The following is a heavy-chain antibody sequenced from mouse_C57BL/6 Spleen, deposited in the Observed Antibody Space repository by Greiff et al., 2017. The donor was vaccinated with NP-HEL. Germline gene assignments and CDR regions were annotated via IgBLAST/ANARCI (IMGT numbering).Heavy chain of an antibody. D-gene: IGHD2-1*01. V-gene: IGHV1-26*01. CDR1: GYTFTDYY. Sequence: EVQLQQSGPELVKPGASVKISCKASGYTFTDYYMNWVKQSHGKSLEWIGDINPNNGGTSYNQKFKGKATLTVDKSSSTAYMELRSLTSEDSAVYYCARSVYYGNYLYYFDYWGQGTTLTVSS. CDR3: ARSVYYGNYLYYFDY. CDR2: INPNNGGT. J-gene: IGHJ2*01.